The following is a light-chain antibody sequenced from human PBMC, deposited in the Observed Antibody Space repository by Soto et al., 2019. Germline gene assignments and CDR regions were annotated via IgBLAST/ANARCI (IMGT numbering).Light chain of an antibody. CDR1: SSGVGGYNF. V-gene: IGLV2-8*01. Sequence: SALTQPPSASGSPGQSVTISCTGTSSGVGGYNFVSWYQQHPGKAPKLMIYEVSKRPSGVPDRFSGSKSGNTASLTVSGLQAEDEADYYYSSYAGGNNLVFGGGTKLTVL. J-gene: IGLJ2*01. CDR2: EVS. CDR3: SSYAGGNNLV.